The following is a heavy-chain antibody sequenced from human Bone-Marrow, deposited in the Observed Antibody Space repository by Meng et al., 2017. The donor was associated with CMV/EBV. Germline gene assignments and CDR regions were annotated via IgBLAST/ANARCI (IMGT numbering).Heavy chain of an antibody. D-gene: IGHD6-6*01. CDR1: GDTFPSYG. CDR3: ARSTPLVPNWFDP. J-gene: IGHJ5*02. CDR2: IIAYNGNT. V-gene: IGHV1-18*01. Sequence: KASGDTFPSYGISWLRPAPGQELEWMGWIIAYNGNTNYAQKLQGRVTMTTDTSTSTAYMEPTSLSSADTAVYYCARSTPLVPNWFDPWGQGTLVTVSS.